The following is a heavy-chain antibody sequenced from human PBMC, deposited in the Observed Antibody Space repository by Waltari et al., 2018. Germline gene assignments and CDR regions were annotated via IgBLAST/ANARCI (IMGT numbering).Heavy chain of an antibody. CDR2: MYYGGSV. CDR1: GGSIISYY. Sequence: QVQLQDSGPGLVKPSETLSLTCRVSGGSIISYYWNWIRLPPGKGLEWIGYMYYGGSVNYNPSLKSRVTMLGDPSKNQVSLKLTSVTPADTAVYYCATSSAPYNSLESWGQGTLVTVAS. CDR3: ATSSAPYNSLES. V-gene: IGHV4-59*01. D-gene: IGHD1-1*01. J-gene: IGHJ4*02.